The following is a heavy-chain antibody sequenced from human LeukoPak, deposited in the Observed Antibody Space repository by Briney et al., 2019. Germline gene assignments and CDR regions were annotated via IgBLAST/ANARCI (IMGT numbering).Heavy chain of an antibody. D-gene: IGHD3-10*01. CDR2: IIPIFGTA. J-gene: IGHJ5*02. V-gene: IGHV1-69*06. Sequence: SVKVSCKASGYTFTSYGISWVRQAPGQGLEWMGGIIPIFGTANYAQKFQGRVTITADKSTSTAYMELSSLRSEDTAVYYCARTYYYGSGSYEDWFDPWGQGTLVTVSS. CDR1: GYTFTSYG. CDR3: ARTYYYGSGSYEDWFDP.